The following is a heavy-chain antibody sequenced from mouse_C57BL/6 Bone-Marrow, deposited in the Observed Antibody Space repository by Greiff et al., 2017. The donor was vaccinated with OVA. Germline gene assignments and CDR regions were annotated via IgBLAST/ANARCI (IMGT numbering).Heavy chain of an antibody. CDR2: IHPNSGSN. V-gene: IGHV1-64*01. CDR1: GYTFTSYW. J-gene: IGHJ3*01. CDR3: AREDYYGSSYVAWFAY. D-gene: IGHD1-1*01. Sequence: VQLQQPGAELVKPGASVKLSCKASGYTFTSYWMHWVKQRPGQGLEWIGMIHPNSGSNNYNEKFKSKATLTVDKSSSTAYMQLSSLTSEDSAVYYCAREDYYGSSYVAWFAYWGQGTLVTVSA.